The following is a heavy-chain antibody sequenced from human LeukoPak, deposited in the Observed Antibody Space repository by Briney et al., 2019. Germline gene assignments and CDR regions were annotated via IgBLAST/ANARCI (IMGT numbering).Heavy chain of an antibody. CDR3: GKTAVGYSSGRYPGWPVDY. J-gene: IGHJ4*02. CDR1: GFTFNNYA. D-gene: IGHD6-19*01. CDR2: VFGSGGSA. Sequence: GGSLRLSCAASGFTFNNYAMYWVRQAPGKGLEWVAGVFGSGGSAHYTDSVKGRFTIFRDNSKNTVYLQMNSLRAEDTAVYYCGKTAVGYSSGRYPGWPVDYWGQGTLVTVSS. V-gene: IGHV3-23*01.